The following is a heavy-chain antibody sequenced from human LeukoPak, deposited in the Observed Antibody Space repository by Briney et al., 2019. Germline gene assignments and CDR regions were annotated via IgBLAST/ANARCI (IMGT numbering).Heavy chain of an antibody. V-gene: IGHV3-7*03. D-gene: IGHD2-15*01. CDR3: TTDTWYSAGH. Sequence: GGSLRLSCTASGFIFSGSWMAWIRQAPGKGLEWVAIIKKDGSEKYYVDSMKGRFTISRDNAKNSLFLQMNSLRAEDTAIYYCTTDTWYSAGHWGQGTPVTVSS. CDR1: GFIFSGSW. CDR2: IKKDGSEK. J-gene: IGHJ4*02.